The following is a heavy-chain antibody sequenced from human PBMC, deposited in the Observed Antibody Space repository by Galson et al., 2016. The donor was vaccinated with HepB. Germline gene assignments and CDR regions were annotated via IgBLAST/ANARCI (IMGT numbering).Heavy chain of an antibody. J-gene: IGHJ5*02. Sequence: LSLTCAVSGASISDSNWWTWVRQVPGKGPEWIGEIYHTGTSNNNPFLSSRFTLSVDKSRNQFSLNVTSVTAADTAVYYCARASIPPGARMIFDPWGQGILVTVSS. CDR2: IYHTGTS. CDR3: ARASIPPGARMIFDP. CDR1: GASISDSNW. D-gene: IGHD3/OR15-3a*01. V-gene: IGHV4-4*02.